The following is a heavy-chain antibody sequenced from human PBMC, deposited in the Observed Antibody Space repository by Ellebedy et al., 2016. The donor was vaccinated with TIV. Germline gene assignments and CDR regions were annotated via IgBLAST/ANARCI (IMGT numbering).Heavy chain of an antibody. CDR1: GGSISSYY. CDR2: IYYSGNT. Sequence: MPGGSLRLSCTVSGGSISSYYWSWIRQSPGKGLEWIGNIYYSGNTNYNPSLKSRVTISVDPSKNQFSLELSSVTAADTAVYYCARLGCSGGSCYLFDYWGQGTLVTVSS. CDR3: ARLGCSGGSCYLFDY. V-gene: IGHV4-59*08. J-gene: IGHJ4*02. D-gene: IGHD2-15*01.